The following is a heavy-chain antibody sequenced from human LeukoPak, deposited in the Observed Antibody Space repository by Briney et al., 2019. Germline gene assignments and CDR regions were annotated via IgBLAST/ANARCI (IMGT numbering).Heavy chain of an antibody. CDR3: ARGHDLGYCSSTSCSDAFDI. V-gene: IGHV4-34*01. CDR1: GGSFSGYY. J-gene: IGHJ3*02. Sequence: SETLSLTCAVYGGSFSGYYWSWIRQPPGKGLEWIGEINHSGSTNYNPSLKSRVTISADTSKNQFSLKLSSVTAADTAVYYCARGHDLGYCSSTSCSDAFDIWGQGTMVTVSS. CDR2: INHSGST. D-gene: IGHD2-2*01.